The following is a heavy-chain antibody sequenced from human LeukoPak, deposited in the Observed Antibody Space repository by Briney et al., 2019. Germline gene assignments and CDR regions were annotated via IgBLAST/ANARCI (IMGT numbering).Heavy chain of an antibody. D-gene: IGHD1-26*01. Sequence: GGSLRLSCAASGFTFSSYVMNWVRQAPGKGLEWVSYISSSGSTIYYADSVKGRFTISRDNAKNSLYLQMNSLRAEDTAVYYCARSEVGAFDYWGQGTLVTVSS. J-gene: IGHJ4*02. V-gene: IGHV3-48*03. CDR3: ARSEVGAFDY. CDR2: ISSSGSTI. CDR1: GFTFSSYV.